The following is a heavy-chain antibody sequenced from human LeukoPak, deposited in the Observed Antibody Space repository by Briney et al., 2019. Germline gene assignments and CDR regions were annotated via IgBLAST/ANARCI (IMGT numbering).Heavy chain of an antibody. CDR2: IYYSGST. Sequence: TLSLTCTVSGGSISSGGYYWSWIRQHPGKGLEWIGYIYYSGSTYYNPSLKSRVTISVDTSKNQFSLKLSSVTAADTAVYYCASIQLWPYYFDYWGQGTLVTVSS. CDR1: GGSISSGGYY. D-gene: IGHD5-18*01. V-gene: IGHV4-31*03. CDR3: ASIQLWPYYFDY. J-gene: IGHJ4*02.